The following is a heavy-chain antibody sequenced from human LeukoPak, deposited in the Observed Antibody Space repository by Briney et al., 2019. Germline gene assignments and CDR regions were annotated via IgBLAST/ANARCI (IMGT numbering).Heavy chain of an antibody. Sequence: GGSLRLSCAAAGFTFSSYGMHWVRQAPGKGLEWVTFIRYDGSNKYFADSVKGRFTISRDNSKNTLFLQMNSLRAEDSAVYYCANQCGGGCSGDHWGQGTLVTVSS. CDR2: IRYDGSNK. J-gene: IGHJ4*02. CDR3: ANQCGGGCSGDH. CDR1: GFTFSSYG. V-gene: IGHV3-30*02. D-gene: IGHD2-21*02.